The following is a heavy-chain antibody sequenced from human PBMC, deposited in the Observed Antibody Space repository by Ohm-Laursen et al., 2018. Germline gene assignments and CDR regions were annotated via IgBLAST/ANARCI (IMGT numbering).Heavy chain of an antibody. CDR2: INSDGSSA. CDR3: AKMVGAWDFFDY. CDR1: GFTFSSYW. D-gene: IGHD1-26*01. Sequence: SLRLSCAASGFTFSSYWMHWVRQAPGKGLVWVSHINSDGSSATYADSVKGRFTISRDNAKNTLYLQMNSLRAEDTALYYCAKMVGAWDFFDYWGQGTLVTVSS. V-gene: IGHV3-74*01. J-gene: IGHJ4*02.